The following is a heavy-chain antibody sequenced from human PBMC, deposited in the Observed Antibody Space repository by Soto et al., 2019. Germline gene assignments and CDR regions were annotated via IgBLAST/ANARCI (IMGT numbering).Heavy chain of an antibody. CDR1: GFTFSDYY. D-gene: IGHD2-21*02. CDR3: ARASSSGGDYYFNY. Sequence: QVQLVESGGGLGKPGGSLRLSCAASGFTFSDYYMSWIRQAPGKGLEWVSYISSSSSYTNYADSVKGRFTIARDNAKNSLYLPMNSLRAEDTAVYYWARASSSGGDYYFNYWGKGTLVAVSS. CDR2: ISSSSSYT. V-gene: IGHV3-11*06. J-gene: IGHJ4*02.